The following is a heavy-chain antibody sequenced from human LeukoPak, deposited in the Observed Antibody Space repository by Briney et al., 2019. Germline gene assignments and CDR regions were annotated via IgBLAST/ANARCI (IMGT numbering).Heavy chain of an antibody. CDR2: IYTSGST. Sequence: PSETLSLTCTVSGGSISSGSYYWSWIRQPAGKGLEWIGRIYTSGSTNYNLSLKSRVTISVDTSKNQFSLKLSSVTAADTAVYYCARTYGSGLHFDYWGQGTLVTVSS. J-gene: IGHJ4*02. V-gene: IGHV4-61*02. D-gene: IGHD3-10*01. CDR1: GGSISSGSYY. CDR3: ARTYGSGLHFDY.